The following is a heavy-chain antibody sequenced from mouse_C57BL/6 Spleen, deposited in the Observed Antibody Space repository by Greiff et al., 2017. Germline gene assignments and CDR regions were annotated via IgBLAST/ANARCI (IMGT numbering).Heavy chain of an antibody. D-gene: IGHD2-5*01. CDR1: GFTFTDYY. CDR2: IRNKANGYTT. Sequence: DVMLVESGGGLVQPGGSLSLSCAASGFTFTDYYMSWVRQPPGKALAWLGFIRNKANGYTTESSASVKGRFTISRDNSQSILYLQMNALRAEDSATYYCARSPAYYSNYGWFAYWGQGTLVTVSA. CDR3: ARSPAYYSNYGWFAY. J-gene: IGHJ3*01. V-gene: IGHV7-3*01.